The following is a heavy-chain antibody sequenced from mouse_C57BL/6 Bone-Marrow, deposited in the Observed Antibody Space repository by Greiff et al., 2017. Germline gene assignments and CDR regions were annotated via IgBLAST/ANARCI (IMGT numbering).Heavy chain of an antibody. J-gene: IGHJ3*01. V-gene: IGHV1-54*01. CDR3: ARLDSSGDLAY. CDR1: GYAFTNYL. D-gene: IGHD3-2*02. Sequence: QVQLKQSGAELVRPGTSVKVSCKASGYAFTNYLIEWVKQRPGQGLEWIGVINPGSGGTNYNEKFKGKATLTADKSSSTAYMQLSSLTSEDSAVYFCARLDSSGDLAYWGQGTLVTVSA. CDR2: INPGSGGT.